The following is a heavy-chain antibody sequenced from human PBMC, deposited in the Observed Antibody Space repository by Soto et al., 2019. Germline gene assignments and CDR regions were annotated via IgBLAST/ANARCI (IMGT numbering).Heavy chain of an antibody. V-gene: IGHV1-8*01. D-gene: IGHD5-18*01. CDR2: MNPNSGNA. CDR3: ARGRGITWIQLWPYSYGMDV. Sequence: QVQLVQSGAEVKKPGASVKVSCKASGYTFTSYDNNWVRQATGQGLEWMGWMNPNSGNAGYAQKFQGRVTMTRNTSISTAYMELSSLRSEDTAVYYCARGRGITWIQLWPYSYGMDVWGQGTTVTVSS. J-gene: IGHJ6*02. CDR1: GYTFTSYD.